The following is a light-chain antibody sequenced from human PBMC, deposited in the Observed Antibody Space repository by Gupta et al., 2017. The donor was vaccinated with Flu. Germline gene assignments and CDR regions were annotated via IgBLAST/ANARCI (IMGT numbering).Light chain of an antibody. Sequence: EIVFTQSPATLSLSPGERATLSCRASQSVSSYLAWYQQKPGKAPRLLIFDASNRATGIPARFSGSWSGRDFTLTISSLEPEEFAVYHCQQRSSWPYTFGQGTKLEI. CDR3: QQRSSWPYT. CDR1: QSVSSY. J-gene: IGKJ2*01. CDR2: DAS. V-gene: IGKV3-11*02.